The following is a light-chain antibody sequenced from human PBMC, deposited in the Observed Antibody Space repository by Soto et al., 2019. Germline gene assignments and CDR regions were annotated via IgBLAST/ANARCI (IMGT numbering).Light chain of an antibody. CDR1: QNVYNN. CDR3: QQYNKWPLIT. J-gene: IGKJ5*01. V-gene: IGKV3-15*01. CDR2: DAS. Sequence: EIAMTQSPATLSVSPVEIAILSVMASQNVYNNLAWYQQKPGQAPRLLIFDASTRATGIPARFSGSGSGTEFTLTIRGLQSEDFAIYYCQQYNKWPLITFGQGTRLEIK.